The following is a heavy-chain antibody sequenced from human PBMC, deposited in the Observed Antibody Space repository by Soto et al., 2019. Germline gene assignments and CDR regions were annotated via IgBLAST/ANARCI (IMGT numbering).Heavy chain of an antibody. V-gene: IGHV3-11*06. CDR2: ISSSSSYT. CDR1: GFTFSDYY. J-gene: IGHJ4*02. D-gene: IGHD5-12*01. Sequence: GGSLRLSCAASGFTFSDYYMSWIRQAPGKGLEWVSYISSSSSYTNYADSVKGRFTISRDNAKNSLYLQMNSLRAEDTAVYYCASGPPSGYVVYLDYWGQGTLVTVSS. CDR3: ASGPPSGYVVYLDY.